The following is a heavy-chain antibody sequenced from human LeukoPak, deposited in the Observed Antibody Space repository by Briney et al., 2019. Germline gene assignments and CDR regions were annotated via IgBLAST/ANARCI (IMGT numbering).Heavy chain of an antibody. Sequence: SQTLSLTCTVSGGSISSGSYYWSWIRQPAGKGLEWIGRIHTSGSTNYNPSLKSRVTISVDTSKNQFSLKLSSVTAADTAVYYCARQAPYRSYYYYYMDVWGKGTTVTVSS. J-gene: IGHJ6*03. CDR3: ARQAPYRSYYYYYMDV. V-gene: IGHV4-61*02. CDR1: GGSISSGSYY. D-gene: IGHD6-6*01. CDR2: IHTSGST.